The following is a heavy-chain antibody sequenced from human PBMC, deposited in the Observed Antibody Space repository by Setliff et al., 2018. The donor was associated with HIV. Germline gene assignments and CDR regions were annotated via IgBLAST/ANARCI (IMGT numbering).Heavy chain of an antibody. Sequence: SETLSLTCNVSGVSVSSVGYYWTWIRQRPGKGLEWIGYIYYSGSTKYNPSLKSRLSISIDTSKNQFSLKLNSVTAAGTSVYYCASGRPGATNLDYWGQGTLVTVSS. J-gene: IGHJ4*02. V-gene: IGHV4-31*03. CDR2: IYYSGST. D-gene: IGHD1-26*01. CDR1: GVSVSSVGYY. CDR3: ASGRPGATNLDY.